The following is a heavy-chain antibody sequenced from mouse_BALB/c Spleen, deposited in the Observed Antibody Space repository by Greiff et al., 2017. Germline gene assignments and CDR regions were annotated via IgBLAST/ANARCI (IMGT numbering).Heavy chain of an antibody. CDR3: AIDHGNYGYIDV. Sequence: EVKVVESGGGLVKPGGSLKLSCAASGFTFSDYYMYWVRQTPEKRLEWVATISDGGSYTYYPDSVKGRFTISRDNAKNNLYLQMSSLKSEDTAMYYCAIDHGNYGYIDVWGAGTTVTVSS. CDR1: GFTFSDYY. CDR2: ISDGGSYT. V-gene: IGHV5-4*02. D-gene: IGHD2-1*01. J-gene: IGHJ1*01.